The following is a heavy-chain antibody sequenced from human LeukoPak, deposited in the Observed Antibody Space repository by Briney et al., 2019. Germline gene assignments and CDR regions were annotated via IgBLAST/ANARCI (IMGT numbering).Heavy chain of an antibody. V-gene: IGHV3-53*01. CDR1: GLTVSKNY. CDR2: IYSGGST. Sequence: GGSLILSWAASGLTVSKNYMSWVRQAPGKGLESVSVIYSGGSTYYADSVRGGFTISRDNSKNTLYLQMNSLRVEDTAVYYCARVGGHWGQGTLVTVSS. CDR3: ARVGGH. J-gene: IGHJ4*02. D-gene: IGHD3-10*01.